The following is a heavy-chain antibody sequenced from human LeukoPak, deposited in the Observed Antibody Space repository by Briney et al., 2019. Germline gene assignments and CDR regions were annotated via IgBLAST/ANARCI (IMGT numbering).Heavy chain of an antibody. J-gene: IGHJ6*03. V-gene: IGHV3-7*03. CDR1: GFTFSTYW. CDR2: INQHGSES. D-gene: IGHD5-24*01. CDR3: AKAEMATFYYYYYMDV. Sequence: GGSLRLSCEASGFTFSTYWMTWVRQAPGKGLEWVANINQHGSESYYVDSVKGRFTISRDNSKNTLYLQMNSLRAEDTAVYYCAKAEMATFYYYYYMDVWGKGTTVTVSS.